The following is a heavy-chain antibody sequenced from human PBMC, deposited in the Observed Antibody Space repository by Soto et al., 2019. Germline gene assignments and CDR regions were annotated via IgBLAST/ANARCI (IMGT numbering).Heavy chain of an antibody. V-gene: IGHV4-39*01. CDR2: IFYSGST. D-gene: IGHD2-15*01. CDR3: AGFVVPASRNTGFDY. Sequence: SETLSLTCTFSGFYINTNNYYWGWVRQPPGKGLEWIGNIFYSGSTFYNPSLRSRLTISVDTSKNQFSLRLNSVTAADAAVYYCAGFVVPASRNTGFDYWGQGNLVTVSS. J-gene: IGHJ4*02. CDR1: GFYINTNNYY.